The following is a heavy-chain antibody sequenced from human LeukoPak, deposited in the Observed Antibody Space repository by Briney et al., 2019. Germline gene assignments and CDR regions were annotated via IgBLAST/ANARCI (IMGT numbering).Heavy chain of an antibody. V-gene: IGHV3-23*01. Sequence: GGSLRLSCVASGFTLRSYVMNWVRQTPEKGLEWVSSIFPSGGEIHYADSVRGRFTISRDNSKSTLSLQMNSLRAEDTAIYYCATYRQVLLPFESWGQGTLVTVSS. J-gene: IGHJ4*02. CDR1: GFTLRSYV. CDR2: IFPSGGEI. CDR3: ATYRQVLLPFES. D-gene: IGHD2-8*02.